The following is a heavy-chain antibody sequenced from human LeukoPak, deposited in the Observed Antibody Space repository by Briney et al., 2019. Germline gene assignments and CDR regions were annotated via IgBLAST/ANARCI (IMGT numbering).Heavy chain of an antibody. D-gene: IGHD5-18*01. Sequence: GESLKISCKGSGYSFTSYWIGWVRQMPGKGLEWMGIIYPGDSDTRYSPSFQGQVTISADKSISTANLQWSSLKASDTAMYYCARLGYSYSDYYYYMDVWGKGTTVTVSS. CDR1: GYSFTSYW. V-gene: IGHV5-51*01. CDR3: ARLGYSYSDYYYYMDV. CDR2: IYPGDSDT. J-gene: IGHJ6*03.